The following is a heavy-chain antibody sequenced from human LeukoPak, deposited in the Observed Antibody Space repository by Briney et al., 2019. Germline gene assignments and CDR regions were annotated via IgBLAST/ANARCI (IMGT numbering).Heavy chain of an antibody. CDR1: GFTFDDYA. CDR3: AKDIAAAGPREFYYFDS. D-gene: IGHD6-13*01. CDR2: ISWNSGSI. J-gene: IGHJ4*02. Sequence: GGSLRLSCAASGFTFDDYAMHWVRQAPGKGLEWVSGISWNSGSIGYADSVKGRFTISRDNAKNSLYLQMNSLRAEDTALYYCAKDIAAAGPREFYYFDSWGPGTLVTVSS. V-gene: IGHV3-9*01.